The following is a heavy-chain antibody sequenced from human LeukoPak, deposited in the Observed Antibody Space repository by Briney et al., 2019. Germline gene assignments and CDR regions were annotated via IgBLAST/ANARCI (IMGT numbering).Heavy chain of an antibody. Sequence: SVKVSCKASGGTFSSYAISWVRQAPGQGLEWMGGIIPIFGTANYAQKFQGRVTITADESTSTAFMELTRLRSDDTAVYYCARDYCSSTSCLFDYWGQGTLVTVSS. CDR2: IIPIFGTA. CDR3: ARDYCSSTSCLFDY. D-gene: IGHD2-2*01. J-gene: IGHJ4*02. V-gene: IGHV1-69*01. CDR1: GGTFSSYA.